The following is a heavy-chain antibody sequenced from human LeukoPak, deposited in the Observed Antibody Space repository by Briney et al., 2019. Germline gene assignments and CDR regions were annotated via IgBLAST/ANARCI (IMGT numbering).Heavy chain of an antibody. D-gene: IGHD2-2*01. Sequence: ASVKVSCKASGYTFTGYYLHWVRQAPGQGLEWMGWSNPNSGGTNYAQKFQGRVTMTRDTSISTAYMELSSLRSDDTAVYYCTRDSSMAVPSLGYWGQGTLVTVSS. J-gene: IGHJ4*02. CDR2: SNPNSGGT. CDR3: TRDSSMAVPSLGY. CDR1: GYTFTGYY. V-gene: IGHV1-2*02.